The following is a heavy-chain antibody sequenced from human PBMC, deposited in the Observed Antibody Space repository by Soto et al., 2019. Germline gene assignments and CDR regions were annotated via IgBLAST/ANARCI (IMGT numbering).Heavy chain of an antibody. CDR2: ISYDGSNK. CDR3: ARETTVVMAGGMDV. V-gene: IGHV3-30-3*01. CDR1: GFTFSSYA. D-gene: IGHD4-17*01. Sequence: QVQLVESGGGVVQPGRSLRLSCAASGFTFSSYAKHWVRQAPGKGLEWVAVISYDGSNKYYADSVKGRFTISRDNSKNTLYLQMNSLRAEDTAVYYCARETTVVMAGGMDVWGQGTTVTVSS. J-gene: IGHJ6*02.